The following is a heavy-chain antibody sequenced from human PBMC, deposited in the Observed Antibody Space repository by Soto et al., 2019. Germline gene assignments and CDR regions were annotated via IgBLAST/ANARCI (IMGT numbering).Heavy chain of an antibody. Sequence: SVKVSCKASGGTFSRYALSWVRQAPGQGLEWMGGIVPIYGTRGFAQKFQGRVTTSRDTSASTAYMELSSLRSEDTAVYYCARDKNGLGDYWGQGTLVTVSS. CDR3: ARDKNGLGDY. D-gene: IGHD1-1*01. CDR1: GGTFSRYA. J-gene: IGHJ4*02. CDR2: IVPIYGTR. V-gene: IGHV1-69*05.